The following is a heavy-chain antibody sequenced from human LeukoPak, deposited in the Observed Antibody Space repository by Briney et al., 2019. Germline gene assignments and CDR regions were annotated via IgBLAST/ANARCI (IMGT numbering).Heavy chain of an antibody. J-gene: IGHJ4*02. Sequence: EASVKVSCKASGGTFSSYAISWVRQAPGQGLEWMGGIIPIFGTANYAQKFQGRVTITADESTSTAYMELSSLRSEDTAVHYCARGYGDYVFYFDYWGQGTLVTVSS. V-gene: IGHV1-69*13. D-gene: IGHD4-17*01. CDR2: IIPIFGTA. CDR1: GGTFSSYA. CDR3: ARGYGDYVFYFDY.